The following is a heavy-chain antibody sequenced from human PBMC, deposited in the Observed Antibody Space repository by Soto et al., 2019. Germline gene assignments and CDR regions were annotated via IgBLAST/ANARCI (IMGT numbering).Heavy chain of an antibody. CDR2: ISYDGSNK. CDR1: GVTFSSYA. V-gene: IGHV3-30-3*01. J-gene: IGHJ4*02. Sequence: GGSLRLSCAASGVTFSSYAMHWVRQAPGKGLEWVAVISYDGSNKYYADSVKGRFTIPRDNSKNTLYLQMNSLRAEDTAVYYCAREPQMYSSGWYFDYWGQGTLVTVSS. D-gene: IGHD6-19*01. CDR3: AREPQMYSSGWYFDY.